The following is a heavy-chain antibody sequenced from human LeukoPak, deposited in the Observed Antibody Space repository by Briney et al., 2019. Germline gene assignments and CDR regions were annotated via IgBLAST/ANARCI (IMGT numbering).Heavy chain of an antibody. D-gene: IGHD2-2*01. Sequence: GGSLRLSCAASGFTVSSNYMSWVRQAPGKGLEWVSVIYSGGSTYYADSVKGRFTVSRDNSKNTLYLQMNSLRAEDTAVYYCAKAGPPQTQDIVVVPAAYYYYGMDVWSQGTTVTVSS. CDR3: AKAGPPQTQDIVVVPAAYYYYGMDV. CDR1: GFTVSSNY. CDR2: IYSGGST. J-gene: IGHJ6*02. V-gene: IGHV3-53*01.